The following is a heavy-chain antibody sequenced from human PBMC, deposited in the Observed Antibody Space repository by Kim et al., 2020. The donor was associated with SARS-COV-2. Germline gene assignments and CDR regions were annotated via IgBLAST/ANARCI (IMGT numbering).Heavy chain of an antibody. D-gene: IGHD3-16*01. CDR3: LGGFYFDY. CDR2: GNGNT. Sequence: GNGNTRYSKKFQGRVNFTTDTAASTAYMELSFLRSEDSAVYYCLGGFYFDYWGQGTLVTVSS. J-gene: IGHJ4*02. V-gene: IGHV1-3*01.